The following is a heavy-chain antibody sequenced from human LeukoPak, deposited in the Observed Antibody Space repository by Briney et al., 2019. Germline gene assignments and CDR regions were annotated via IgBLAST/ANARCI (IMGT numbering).Heavy chain of an antibody. J-gene: IGHJ4*02. CDR1: GFTFSRYA. CDR2: ISSNGGST. CDR3: ARGSGSYGFDY. V-gene: IGHV3-64*01. D-gene: IGHD3-10*01. Sequence: PGGSLRLSCAASGFTFSRYAMHWVRQAPGKGLEYDSAISSNGGSTYYANSVKGRFTISRDNSKNTLYLQMGSLRADDMAVYYCARGSGSYGFDYWGQGTLVTVSS.